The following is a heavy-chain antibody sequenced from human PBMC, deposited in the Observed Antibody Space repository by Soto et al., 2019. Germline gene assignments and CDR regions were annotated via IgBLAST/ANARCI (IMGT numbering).Heavy chain of an antibody. CDR3: FNVAFGY. CDR2: INQDGSEK. J-gene: IGHJ4*02. CDR1: GFSFSSNW. Sequence: PGGSLRLSCTASGFSFSSNWMSWVRQAPGKGPEWVANINQDGSEKYCADSVKGRFTISRDNAKNSLYLQMDSLRVEDTALYYCFNVAFGYWGPGTLVTVSS. V-gene: IGHV3-7*01.